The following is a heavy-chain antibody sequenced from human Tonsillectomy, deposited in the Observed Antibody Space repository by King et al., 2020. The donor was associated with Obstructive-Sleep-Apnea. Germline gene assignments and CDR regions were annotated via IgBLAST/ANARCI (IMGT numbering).Heavy chain of an antibody. CDR3: VRHDDTIDY. Sequence: VQLVESGGGLVQPGESLKLSCATSGSPFIGSAIPWVRRASGKGLEWFGKIGGKPNNYVTADGAPVTGRFTISREDSKNTAYLQINSLKTEDTAVYYCVRHDDTIDYWGQGTLLTVSS. D-gene: IGHD1-1*01. V-gene: IGHV3-73*01. CDR1: GSPFIGSA. J-gene: IGHJ4*02. CDR2: IGGKPNNYVT.